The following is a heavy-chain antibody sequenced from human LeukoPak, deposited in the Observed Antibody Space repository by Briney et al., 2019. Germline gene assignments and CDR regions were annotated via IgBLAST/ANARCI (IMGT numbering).Heavy chain of an antibody. J-gene: IGHJ4*02. CDR3: AVNYDYGDHGGGY. D-gene: IGHD4-17*01. CDR1: GGTFSSFA. V-gene: IGHV1-69*04. CDR2: IIPIFGIA. Sequence: SVKVSCKASGGTFSSFAISWVRQAPGQGLEWMGRIIPIFGIANYAQKFQGRVTITADKSTSTAYMELSSLRSEDTAVYYCAVNYDYGDHGGGYWGQGTLVTVSS.